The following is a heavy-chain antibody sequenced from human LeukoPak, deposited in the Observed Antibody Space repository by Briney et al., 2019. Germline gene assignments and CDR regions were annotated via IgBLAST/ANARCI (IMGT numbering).Heavy chain of an antibody. V-gene: IGHV1-69*01. CDR1: GGTFSNYA. CDR3: ARNRESYWVPELDY. J-gene: IGHJ4*02. D-gene: IGHD3-16*01. Sequence: SVKVSCKASGGTFSNYAITWVRQAPGHGLEWMGGIIPIFGTPNYAQKFQGRVTITADESTSTAYMELSSLRAEDTAVYYCARNRESYWVPELDYWGQGTLVTVSS. CDR2: IIPIFGTP.